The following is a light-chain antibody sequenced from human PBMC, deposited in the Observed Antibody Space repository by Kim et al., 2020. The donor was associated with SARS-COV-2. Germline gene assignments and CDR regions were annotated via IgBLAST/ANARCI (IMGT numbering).Light chain of an antibody. CDR3: QSYDSSLSAPYV. V-gene: IGLV1-40*03. CDR1: SSNIGAGYD. J-gene: IGLJ1*01. Sequence: VTIPCTGSSSNIGAGYDVHWYQQLPGTAPKRLIYDNSNRPSGVPDRFSGSKSGASASLAITGLQAEDEADYYCQSYDSSLSAPYVFGTGTQLTVL. CDR2: DNS.